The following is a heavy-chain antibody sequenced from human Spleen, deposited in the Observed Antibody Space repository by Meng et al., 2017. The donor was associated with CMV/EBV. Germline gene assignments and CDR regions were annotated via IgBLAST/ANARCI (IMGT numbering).Heavy chain of an antibody. J-gene: IGHJ6*02. D-gene: IGHD5-18*01. CDR3: VRGHTYGDYYFYGMDV. CDR2: INWNGGST. CDR1: GFTFDDYG. Sequence: GESLKISCAASGFTFDDYGMSWVRQAPGKGLEWVSGINWNGGSTGYADSVKGRFTIPRDNAKSSLYLQMNSLRGEDTALYFCVRGHTYGDYYFYGMDVWGQGTTVTVSS. V-gene: IGHV3-20*04.